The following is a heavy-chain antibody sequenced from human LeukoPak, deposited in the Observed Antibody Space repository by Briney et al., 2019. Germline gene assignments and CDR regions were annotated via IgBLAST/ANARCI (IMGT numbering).Heavy chain of an antibody. CDR1: GFTFSSYS. CDR3: ARGLNTVTQIMTY. CDR2: LYSDGTT. D-gene: IGHD4-17*01. Sequence: PGGSLRLSCAASGFTFSSYSMNWVRQAPGKGLEWVSILYSDGTTYYADSVKGRFSISRDNSKNTLYLQMNNLRAEDTAIYYCARGLNTVTQIMTYWGQGTLVTVPS. J-gene: IGHJ4*02. V-gene: IGHV3-66*02.